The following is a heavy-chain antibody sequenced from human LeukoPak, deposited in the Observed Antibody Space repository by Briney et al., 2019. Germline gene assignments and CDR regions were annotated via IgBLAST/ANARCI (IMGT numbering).Heavy chain of an antibody. V-gene: IGHV4-39*01. CDR2: IYYSGST. D-gene: IGHD2-8*01. J-gene: IGHJ3*02. CDR1: VRSISSSSYY. CDR3: ARRAMGVFDI. Sequence: SSETLSLTCTLSVRSISSSSYYWGWIRQPPGKGLEWIGSIYYSGSTYYNPSLKSRVTLSVDTSKNQFSLKRSSVTAADTAVYYCARRAMGVFDIWGQGTMVTVSS.